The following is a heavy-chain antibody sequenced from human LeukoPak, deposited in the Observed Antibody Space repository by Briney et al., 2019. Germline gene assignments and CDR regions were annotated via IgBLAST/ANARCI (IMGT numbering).Heavy chain of an antibody. CDR3: AKDTAGSYYYGMDV. D-gene: IGHD4-17*01. J-gene: IGHJ6*02. V-gene: IGHV3-74*01. CDR2: INSDGSST. CDR1: GFTFSSYR. Sequence: GGSLRLSCAASGFTFSSYRMHWVRQAPGKGLVWVSRINSDGSSTSYADSVKGRFTISRDNAKNSLYLQMNSLRAEDTAVYYCAKDTAGSYYYGMDVWGQGTTVTVSS.